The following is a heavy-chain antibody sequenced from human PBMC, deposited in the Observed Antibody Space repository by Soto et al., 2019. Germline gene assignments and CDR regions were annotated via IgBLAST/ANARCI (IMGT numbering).Heavy chain of an antibody. CDR1: GFTFSSYG. Sequence: QVQLVESGGGVVQPGRSLRLSCAASGFTFSSYGMHWVRQAPGKGLEWVAVIWYDGSNKYYANSVKGRFTISRDNSKNTLYLKMNSLRAEDTAVYYCARDEVMVYVFHYGMDVWGQGTTVTVSS. J-gene: IGHJ6*02. CDR2: IWYDGSNK. CDR3: ARDEVMVYVFHYGMDV. V-gene: IGHV3-33*01. D-gene: IGHD2-8*01.